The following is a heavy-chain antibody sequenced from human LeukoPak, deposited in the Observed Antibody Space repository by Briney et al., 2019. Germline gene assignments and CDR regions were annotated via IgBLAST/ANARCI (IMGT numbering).Heavy chain of an antibody. Sequence: PGGSLRLSCAASGFTFNSYWMQWVRQAPGKGLVWVSRINSDGSGTSDADFVKGRFTISRDNSKNTLYLQMNSLRAEDTAMYYCARDRLTNDAFDIWGQGTMVTVSS. CDR3: ARDRLTNDAFDI. CDR2: INSDGSGT. J-gene: IGHJ3*02. CDR1: GFTFNSYW. D-gene: IGHD2-8*01. V-gene: IGHV3-74*01.